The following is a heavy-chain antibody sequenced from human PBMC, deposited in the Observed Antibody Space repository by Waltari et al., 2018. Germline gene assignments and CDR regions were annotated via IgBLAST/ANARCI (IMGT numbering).Heavy chain of an antibody. V-gene: IGHV3-48*03. D-gene: IGHD1-26*01. Sequence: EVQLVESGGGLVQPGGSLRLPCATSGFHFKSYEMNWVRQAPGKGLGWVSYISTSGNSANYADSVKGRFSISRDNAKNSVDLQMNSLRAEDTAVYYCARRSRFSGSPLGHWGQGSLVIVSS. J-gene: IGHJ1*01. CDR1: GFHFKSYE. CDR2: ISTSGNSA. CDR3: ARRSRFSGSPLGH.